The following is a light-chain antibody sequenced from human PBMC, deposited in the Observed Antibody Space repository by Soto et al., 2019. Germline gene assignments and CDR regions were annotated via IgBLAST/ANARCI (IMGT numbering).Light chain of an antibody. J-gene: IGLJ3*02. CDR3: EAWDDSLNGGV. CDR2: ANI. CDR1: SSSIGSNP. V-gene: IGLV1-44*01. Sequence: QPVLSQPPSASGTPGQSVTISCSGSSSSIGSNPVNWYQQFPGTAPRLVIYANIKRPSGVPDRFSGSKSGTSASLAISGLQSEDEADYYCEAWDDSLNGGVFGGGTKVTVL.